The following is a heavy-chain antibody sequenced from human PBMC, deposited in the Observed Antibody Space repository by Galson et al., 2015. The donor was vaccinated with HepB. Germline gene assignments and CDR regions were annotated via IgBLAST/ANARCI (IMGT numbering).Heavy chain of an antibody. CDR3: AKGGGSTIRAPLGI. D-gene: IGHD2-2*01. V-gene: IGHV3-23*01. Sequence: SLRLSCAASGFTFSNYAMSWVRQAPGKGLEWVSTVSTSGGSTDYADSVRGRFTISRDNSKNTLDLRMNSLGAEDTAVYYCAKGGGSTIRAPLGIWGQGTMITVSS. CDR2: VSTSGGST. J-gene: IGHJ3*02. CDR1: GFTFSNYA.